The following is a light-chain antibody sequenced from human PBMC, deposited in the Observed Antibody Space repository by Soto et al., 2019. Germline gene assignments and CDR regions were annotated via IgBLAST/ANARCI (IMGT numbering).Light chain of an antibody. J-gene: IGKJ2*01. Sequence: AIQMTQSPSSLSASVGDRVTITCRASQGIRNDLGWYQQKPGKAPKLLIYAASSLQSGVPSRFSGSGSGTDFTHPITSLQPKDFATYYCQKDYNSPVIFGRGTKREIK. CDR1: QGIRND. CDR3: QKDYNSPVI. V-gene: IGKV1-6*01. CDR2: AAS.